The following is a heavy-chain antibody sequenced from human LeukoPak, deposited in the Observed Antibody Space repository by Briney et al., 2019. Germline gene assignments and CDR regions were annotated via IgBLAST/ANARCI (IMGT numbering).Heavy chain of an antibody. V-gene: IGHV5-10-1*01. D-gene: IGHD5-12*01. CDR2: IDPSDSYT. CDR3: ASRGCSGYDYGMDV. Sequence: GESLKISCKGSGYSLTSYWINWVRQMPGTGLEWMGRIDPSDSYTDYSPSFQGHVTISADKSISTAYLQWSSLRASDTAMYYCASRGCSGYDYGMDVWGQGTTVIVSS. J-gene: IGHJ6*02. CDR1: GYSLTSYW.